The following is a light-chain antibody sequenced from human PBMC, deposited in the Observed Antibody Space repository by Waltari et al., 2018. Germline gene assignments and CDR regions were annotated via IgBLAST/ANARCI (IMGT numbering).Light chain of an antibody. CDR2: WAS. Sequence: DIVMTQSPDSLAVSLGERATINCKSSQRVLYSSNNKNYLAWYQQKPGQPPKLLIYWASTRESGVPDRFSGSGSGTDFTLTISSLLAEDVALYYCQQYYTTPPTFGPGTKVDIK. CDR3: QQYYTTPPT. V-gene: IGKV4-1*01. CDR1: QRVLYSSNNKNY. J-gene: IGKJ3*01.